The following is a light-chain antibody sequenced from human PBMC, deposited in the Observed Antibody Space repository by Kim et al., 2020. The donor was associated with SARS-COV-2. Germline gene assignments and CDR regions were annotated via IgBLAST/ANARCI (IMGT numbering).Light chain of an antibody. J-gene: IGKJ4*01. CDR2: GAS. V-gene: IGKV3-15*01. Sequence: EIVMTQSPATLSVSPGERATLSCRASQSVRSNLAWYQQKPGQAPRLLIYGASTRATGIPARFSGSGSGTEFTLTISSLQSEDFAVYYCQQYNNWPPLTVGGGTKLEI. CDR3: QQYNNWPPLT. CDR1: QSVRSN.